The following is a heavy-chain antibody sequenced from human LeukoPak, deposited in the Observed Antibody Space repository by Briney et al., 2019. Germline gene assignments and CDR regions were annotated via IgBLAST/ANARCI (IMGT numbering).Heavy chain of an antibody. CDR1: GGSFSGYY. V-gene: IGHV4-34*01. Sequence: SETLSLTCAVYGGSFSGYYWSWIRQPPGKGLGWIGEINHSGSTNYNPSLKSRVTISVDTSKNQFSLKLSSVTAADTAVYYCARTEGYFDYWGQGTLVTVSS. CDR2: INHSGST. CDR3: ARTEGYFDY. J-gene: IGHJ4*02.